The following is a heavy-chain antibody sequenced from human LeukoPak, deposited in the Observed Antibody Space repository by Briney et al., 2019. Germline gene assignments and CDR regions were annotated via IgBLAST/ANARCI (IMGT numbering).Heavy chain of an antibody. CDR2: INWCGGST. J-gene: IGHJ3*02. CDR3: ARVDVSSGLSFLGDAFEM. CDR1: GFTFSTFD. V-gene: IGHV3-20*04. Sequence: GGSLTLLCAACGFTFSTFDMIGVRQPRGKGVEGVCGINWCGGSTGYADSEEGLFTIYRDNAKNSLYLKMNSLRAEDTALYFCARVDVSSGLSFLGDAFEMSGQ. D-gene: IGHD6-19*01.